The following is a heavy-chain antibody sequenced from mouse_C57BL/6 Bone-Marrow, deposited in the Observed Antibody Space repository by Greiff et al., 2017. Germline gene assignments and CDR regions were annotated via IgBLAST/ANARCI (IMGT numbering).Heavy chain of an antibody. J-gene: IGHJ1*03. V-gene: IGHV14-4*01. D-gene: IGHD1-1*01. CDR2: IDPENGDT. Sequence: EVQLQQSGAELVRPGASVKLSCTASGFNIKDDYMHWVKQRPEQGLEWIGWIDPENGDTEYASKFQGKATITADTSSNTAYLQLSSLTAEETAVYYCTFYYYGSRYLDVWGTGTTVTVSS. CDR3: TFYYYGSRYLDV. CDR1: GFNIKDDY.